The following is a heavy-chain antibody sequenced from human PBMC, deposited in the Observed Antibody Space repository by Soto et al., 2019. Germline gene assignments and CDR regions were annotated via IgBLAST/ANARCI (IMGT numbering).Heavy chain of an antibody. J-gene: IGHJ3*02. CDR3: ARIRCGILTGYYGVPPDDAFDI. CDR2: IFSNDEK. D-gene: IGHD3-9*01. Sequence: QVTLKESGPVLVNPTETLTLTCTVSVFSLSNARMGVSWIRQPPGKALEWLAHIFSNDEKSYSTSLKSRLTISKDTFKSQVVLTMTNLDPVDKATNYCARIRCGILTGYYGVPPDDAFDIWGQGTMVTVSS. CDR1: VFSLSNARMG. V-gene: IGHV2-26*01.